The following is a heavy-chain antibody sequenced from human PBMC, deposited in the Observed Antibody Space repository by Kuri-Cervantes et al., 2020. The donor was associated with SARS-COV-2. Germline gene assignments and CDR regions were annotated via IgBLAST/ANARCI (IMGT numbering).Heavy chain of an antibody. CDR1: VGSFSGYY. J-gene: IGHJ4*02. CDR3: AREVSSEQLVAFDY. CDR2: INHSGST. Sequence: SQTLSLTCAVYVGSFSGYYWSWIRQPPGKGLEWIGEINHSGSTNYNPSLKSRVTISVDTSKNQFSLKLSSVTAEDTAVYYCAREVSSEQLVAFDYWGQGTLVTVSS. V-gene: IGHV4-34*01. D-gene: IGHD6-6*01.